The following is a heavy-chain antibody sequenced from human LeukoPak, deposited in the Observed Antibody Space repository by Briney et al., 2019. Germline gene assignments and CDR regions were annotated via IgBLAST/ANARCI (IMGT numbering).Heavy chain of an antibody. CDR3: ARGGNGYDKYYYYGMDV. CDR1: GGSISSYY. CDR2: IYYSGST. Sequence: SETLSLTCTVSGGSISSYYWSWIRQPPGKGLEWIGDIYYSGSTNYNPSLKSRVTISVDTSKNQFSLKLSSVTAADTAVYYCARGGNGYDKYYYYGMDVWGQGTTVTVSS. J-gene: IGHJ6*02. D-gene: IGHD5-12*01. V-gene: IGHV4-59*01.